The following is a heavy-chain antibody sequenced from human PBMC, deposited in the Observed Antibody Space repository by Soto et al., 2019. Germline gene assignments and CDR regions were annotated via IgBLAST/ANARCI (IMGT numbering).Heavy chain of an antibody. V-gene: IGHV3-43D*04. J-gene: IGHJ2*01. CDR1: GFTFDDYA. CDR3: AKDIVGSSCWSDWYFAL. CDR2: ISWDGGST. Sequence: EVQLVESGGVVVQPGGSLRLSCAASGFTFDDYAMHWVRQAPGTGLEWVSLISWDGGSTYYADSVKARFTISRDNSQNSVCLQMNSLRAEDTALYYCAKDIVGSSCWSDWYFALWGRGTMVTVSS. D-gene: IGHD6-19*01.